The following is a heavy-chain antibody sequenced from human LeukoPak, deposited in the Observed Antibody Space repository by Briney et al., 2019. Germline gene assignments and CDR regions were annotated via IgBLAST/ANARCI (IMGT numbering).Heavy chain of an antibody. CDR2: ISSSGSTI. V-gene: IGHV3-11*01. J-gene: IGHJ6*02. Sequence: GGSLRLSCAASGFTFSDYYMSWIRQAPGKGLQWVLYISSSGSTIYYADSVKGRFTISRDNAKNSLYLQMSSLRAEDTGVYYCARDPYGMDVWVQATTVTVSS. CDR1: GFTFSDYY. CDR3: ARDPYGMDV.